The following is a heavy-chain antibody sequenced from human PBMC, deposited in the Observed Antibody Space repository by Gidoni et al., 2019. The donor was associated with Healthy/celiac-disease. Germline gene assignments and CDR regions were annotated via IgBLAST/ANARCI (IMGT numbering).Heavy chain of an antibody. D-gene: IGHD6-19*01. CDR2: ISYDGSNK. V-gene: IGHV3-30*18. Sequence: QVQLVESGGGVVQPGRSLRLSCAASGFTFSSYGMHWVRQAPGEGLEWVAVISYDGSNKYYADSVKGRFTISRDNSKNTLYLQMNSLRAEDTAVYYCAKSTLSSGWYGAFDIWGQGTMVTVSS. CDR1: GFTFSSYG. J-gene: IGHJ3*02. CDR3: AKSTLSSGWYGAFDI.